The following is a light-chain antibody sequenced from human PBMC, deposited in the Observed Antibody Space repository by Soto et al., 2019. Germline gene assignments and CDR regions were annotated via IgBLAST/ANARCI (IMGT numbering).Light chain of an antibody. CDR1: SSDVGDYNY. V-gene: IGLV2-14*01. Sequence: YALTQPASVYGSPGQSITISCTVTSSDVGDYNYVSWHQQHPGKDPKLMIYDVSNRHSGVSNRFSGSKSGNTASLTISGLQAEDEADYYCSSYANSALYVFGTVTQLTV. J-gene: IGLJ1*01. CDR2: DVS. CDR3: SSYANSALYV.